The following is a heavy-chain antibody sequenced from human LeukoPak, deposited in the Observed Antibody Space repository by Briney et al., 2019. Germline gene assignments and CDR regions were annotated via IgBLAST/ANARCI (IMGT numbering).Heavy chain of an antibody. D-gene: IGHD3-10*01. J-gene: IGHJ6*02. Sequence: GASVKVSCKASGGTFSSYAISWVRQAPGQGLEWMGRIIPILGIANYAQKFQGRVTITADKSTSTAYMELSSLRSEDTAVYYCARAGITMVRGVMNYYGMDVWGQGTTVTVSS. CDR1: GGTFSSYA. CDR3: ARAGITMVRGVMNYYGMDV. V-gene: IGHV1-69*04. CDR2: IIPILGIA.